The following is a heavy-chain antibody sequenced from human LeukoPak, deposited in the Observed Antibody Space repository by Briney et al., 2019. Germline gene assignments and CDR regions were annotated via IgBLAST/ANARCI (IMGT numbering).Heavy chain of an antibody. CDR3: AKRIGHNSGHFDC. V-gene: IGHV3-23*01. J-gene: IGHJ4*02. CDR2: ITSTGDYT. Sequence: GGSLRLSCAASGFTFSSYAMSWVRQAPGKGLEWVSAITSTGDYTYYADSVKGRFTISRDNSKNTLYLQMDNLRAEDTAVYYCAKRIGHNSGHFDCWGQGTLVTVSS. CDR1: GFTFSSYA. D-gene: IGHD1-1*01.